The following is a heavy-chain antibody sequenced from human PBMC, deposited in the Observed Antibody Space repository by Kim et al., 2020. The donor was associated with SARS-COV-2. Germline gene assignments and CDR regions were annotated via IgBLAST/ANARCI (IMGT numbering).Heavy chain of an antibody. V-gene: IGHV3-23*01. J-gene: IGHJ4*02. CDR3: AKGAAVAVIRVNFDY. Sequence: DPVRGRFTSSKDNSKNTLYLQMTSLTAADTAIYYCAKGAAVAVIRVNFDYWGQGTLLTVSS. D-gene: IGHD6-19*01.